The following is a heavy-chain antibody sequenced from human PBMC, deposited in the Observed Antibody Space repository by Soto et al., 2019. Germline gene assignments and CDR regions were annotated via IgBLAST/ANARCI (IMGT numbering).Heavy chain of an antibody. D-gene: IGHD4-17*01. Sequence: QLQLQESGPGLVKPSETLSLTCTVSGGSISSSSYYWGWIRQPPGKGLEWIGSIYYSGNTYYNPSLKSRVTISVDTSKNQFSLKLSSVTAADTAVYYCARRSDYGDYELAVWGQGTTVTVSS. CDR3: ARRSDYGDYELAV. CDR1: GGSISSSSYY. J-gene: IGHJ6*02. V-gene: IGHV4-39*01. CDR2: IYYSGNT.